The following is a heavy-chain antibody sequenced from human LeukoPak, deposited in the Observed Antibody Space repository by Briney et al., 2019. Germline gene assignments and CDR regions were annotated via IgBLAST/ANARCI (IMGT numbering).Heavy chain of an antibody. CDR2: IWYDGSNK. D-gene: IGHD6-19*01. CDR3: AREKQKYSSGWYCLDY. J-gene: IGHJ4*02. CDR1: GFTFSTYG. V-gene: IGHV3-33*01. Sequence: GGSLRLSCAASGFTFSTYGLHWVRQAPGKGLEWVALIWYDGSNKYYADSVKGRFTISRDNSKNTLYLQMNSLRAEDTAVYYCAREKQKYSSGWYCLDYWGQGTLVTVSS.